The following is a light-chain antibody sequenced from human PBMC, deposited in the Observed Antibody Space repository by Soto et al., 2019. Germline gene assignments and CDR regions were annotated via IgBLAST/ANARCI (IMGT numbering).Light chain of an antibody. V-gene: IGKV3-15*01. CDR2: GAS. CDR3: QQYKNGWT. Sequence: VLTQSPSTLSVSPGERATLSCRATQSVSSTYFAWYQQKPGQAPRPIIYGASTRATGIPAKFSGGGSGTEFPLTISRLQSEDFAIYYCQQYKNGWTFGQGTKVDIK. CDR1: QSVSSTY. J-gene: IGKJ1*01.